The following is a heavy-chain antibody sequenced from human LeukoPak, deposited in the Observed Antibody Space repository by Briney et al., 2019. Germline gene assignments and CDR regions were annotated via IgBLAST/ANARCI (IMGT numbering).Heavy chain of an antibody. CDR1: GYTFTSYY. D-gene: IGHD3-10*01. Sequence: ASVKVSCKASGYTFTSYYMHWVRQAPGQGLEWMGIINPSGGSTSYAQKFQGRVTMTKDTSINTVYMDLSSLTSDDTAVYYCARGASYYASGSFYPWGQGTLVTVSS. V-gene: IGHV1-46*01. CDR2: INPSGGST. CDR3: ARGASYYASGSFYP. J-gene: IGHJ5*02.